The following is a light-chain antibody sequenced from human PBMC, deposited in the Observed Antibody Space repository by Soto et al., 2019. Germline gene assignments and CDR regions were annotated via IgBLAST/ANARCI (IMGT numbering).Light chain of an antibody. J-gene: IGKJ2*01. CDR2: DAS. CDR1: QTISSS. Sequence: DIQMTQSPSTLSASVGDRVTITCRASQTISSSLAWYQHKPGKAPKLLIFDASTLQTGVPSRFSGSGFGTEFTLTITGLQPDDFATYFSHQHNYYTAVTFGHRTKLHI. CDR3: HQHNYYTAVT. V-gene: IGKV1-5*01.